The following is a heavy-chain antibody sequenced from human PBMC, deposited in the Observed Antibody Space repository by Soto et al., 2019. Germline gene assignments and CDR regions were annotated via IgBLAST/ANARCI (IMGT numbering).Heavy chain of an antibody. D-gene: IGHD6-6*01. Sequence: GASVKVSCKASGGTFSSYAISWVRQAPGQGLEWMGGIIPIFGTANYAQKFQGRVTITADESTSTAYMELSSLRSEDTAVYYCASQGQLVGSWFDPWGQGTLVTVSS. J-gene: IGHJ5*02. CDR2: IIPIFGTA. CDR3: ASQGQLVGSWFDP. CDR1: GGTFSSYA. V-gene: IGHV1-69*13.